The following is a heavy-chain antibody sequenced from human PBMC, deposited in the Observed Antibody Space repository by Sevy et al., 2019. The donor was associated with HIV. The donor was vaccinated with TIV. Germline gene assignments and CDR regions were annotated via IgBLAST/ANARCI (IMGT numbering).Heavy chain of an antibody. V-gene: IGHV1-8*01. CDR1: GYSFTNFD. Sequence: ASVKVSCKAAGYSFTNFDINWVRQATGQGLEWMGWMNPNNGNTHYAQKFQGRVTMTRSSSANTAYMELSSLTSEDTAIYYCARARLDYEFWSGSDFSRAPWGYKYYAMDVWGQGTTVTVSS. CDR3: ARARLDYEFWSGSDFSRAPWGYKYYAMDV. J-gene: IGHJ6*02. CDR2: MNPNNGNT. D-gene: IGHD3-3*01.